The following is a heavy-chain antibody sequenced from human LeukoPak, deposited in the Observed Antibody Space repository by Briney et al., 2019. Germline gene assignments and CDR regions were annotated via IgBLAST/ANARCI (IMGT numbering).Heavy chain of an antibody. CDR3: ARAVDSSGWSFDY. CDR2: IYYSGST. J-gene: IGHJ4*02. V-gene: IGHV4-31*03. Sequence: KASETLSLTCTVSDGSISSGGYCWSWIRQHPGNGLGWIGYIYYSGSTYYNPSLKTRVTISVDTSKNQFSLKLSSVTAADTGVYYCARAVDSSGWSFDYWGQGTLVTVSS. D-gene: IGHD3-22*01. CDR1: DGSISSGGYC.